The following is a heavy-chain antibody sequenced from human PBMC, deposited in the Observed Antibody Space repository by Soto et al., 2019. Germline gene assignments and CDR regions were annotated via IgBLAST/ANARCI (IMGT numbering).Heavy chain of an antibody. CDR2: VSGSGGST. J-gene: IGHJ4*02. CDR1: GFNFSGYY. Sequence: GGSLRLSCAASGFNFSGYYMNWIRQAPGKGLEWISAVSGSGGSTYYADSVKGRFTISRDNSKDTLYLQMNNLRAEDTAVYYCAKPPDYNWNDYWGQGTLVTVSS. D-gene: IGHD1-20*01. CDR3: AKPPDYNWNDY. V-gene: IGHV3-23*01.